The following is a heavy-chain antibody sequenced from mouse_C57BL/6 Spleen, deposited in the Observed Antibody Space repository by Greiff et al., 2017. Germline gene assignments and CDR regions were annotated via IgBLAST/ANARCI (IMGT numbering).Heavy chain of an antibody. V-gene: IGHV1-80*01. Sequence: QVQLKESGAELVKPGASVKISCKASGYAFSSYWMNWVKQRPGKGLEWIGQIYPGDGDTNYNGKFKGKATLTADKSSSTAYMQLSSLTSEDSAVYFCARGEDGSPWFAYWGQGTLVTVSA. J-gene: IGHJ3*01. CDR3: ARGEDGSPWFAY. CDR1: GYAFSSYW. D-gene: IGHD1-1*01. CDR2: IYPGDGDT.